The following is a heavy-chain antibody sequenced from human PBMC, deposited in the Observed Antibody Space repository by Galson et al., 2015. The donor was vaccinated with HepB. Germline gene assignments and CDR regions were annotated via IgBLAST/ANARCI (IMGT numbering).Heavy chain of an antibody. V-gene: IGHV1-69*06. CDR3: ARHVGCDSGGYYCLTWYIDL. J-gene: IGHJ2*01. CDR2: IIPIFGTA. CDR1: GGTFSSYA. Sequence: SVKVSCKASGGTFSSYAISWVRQAPGQGLEWMGGIIPIFGTANYAQKFQGRVTITADTSTSTAYMEPSSLRSDDTAVYYCARHVGCDSGGYYCLTWYIDLWGRGTLVTVSS. D-gene: IGHD3-22*01.